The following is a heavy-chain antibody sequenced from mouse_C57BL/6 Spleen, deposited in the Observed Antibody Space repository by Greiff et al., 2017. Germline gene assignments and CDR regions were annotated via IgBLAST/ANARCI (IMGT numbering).Heavy chain of an antibody. D-gene: IGHD2-4*01. Sequence: VQLQQPGAELVKPGASVKLSCKASGYTFTSYWMHWVKQRPGQGLEWIGMIHPNSGSTNYNEKFKSKATLTVDKSSSTAYMQLSSLTSEDSAVYYCARSDYYYYAMDYWGQGTSVTVSS. J-gene: IGHJ4*01. V-gene: IGHV1-64*01. CDR2: IHPNSGST. CDR1: GYTFTSYW. CDR3: ARSDYYYYAMDY.